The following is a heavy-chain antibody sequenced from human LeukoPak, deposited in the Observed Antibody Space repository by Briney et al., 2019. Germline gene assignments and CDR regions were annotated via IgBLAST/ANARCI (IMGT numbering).Heavy chain of an antibody. CDR2: ISSSGSTV. CDR3: ARGRDSSSSYPGY. CDR1: GFTFSDYY. Sequence: GGSLRLSCAASGFTFSDYYMSWIRQAPGKGLEWVSYISSSGSTVYYADSVKGRFTISRDNVKNSLYLQMNSLRAEDTAVYYCARGRDSSSSYPGYWGQGTLVTVSS. D-gene: IGHD6-6*01. J-gene: IGHJ4*02. V-gene: IGHV3-11*04.